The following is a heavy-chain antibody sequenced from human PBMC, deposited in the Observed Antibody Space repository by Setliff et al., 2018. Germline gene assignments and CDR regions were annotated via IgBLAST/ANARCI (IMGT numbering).Heavy chain of an antibody. Sequence: GGSLRLSCAVSGFTFSTYTMNWVRQAPGKGLEWVSSISSNSYYIYYVDSVKGRFTISRDNAKNSLSLQLNNLRAEDTAVYYCVRDGGILTGTTGDYWGQGILVTVSS. V-gene: IGHV3-21*01. CDR1: GFTFSTYT. CDR2: ISSNSYYI. J-gene: IGHJ4*02. CDR3: VRDGGILTGTTGDY. D-gene: IGHD1-7*01.